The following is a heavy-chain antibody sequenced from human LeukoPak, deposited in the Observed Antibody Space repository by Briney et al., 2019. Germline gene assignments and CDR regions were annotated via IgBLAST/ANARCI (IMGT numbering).Heavy chain of an antibody. D-gene: IGHD3-9*01. J-gene: IGHJ3*02. Sequence: PSETLSLTCTVSGGSISSSSYYWGWIRQPPGKGLEWIGSIYYSGSTYYNPSLKSRVTMSVDTSKNQFSLKLSSVTAADTAVYYCARYYDILTGYLDAFDIWGQGTMVTVSS. CDR1: GGSISSSSYY. V-gene: IGHV4-39*07. CDR3: ARYYDILTGYLDAFDI. CDR2: IYYSGST.